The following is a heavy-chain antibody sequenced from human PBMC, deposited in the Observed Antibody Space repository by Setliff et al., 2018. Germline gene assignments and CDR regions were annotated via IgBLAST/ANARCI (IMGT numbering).Heavy chain of an antibody. Sequence: GASVKVSCKASGYSFIDYYIHWVRQAPGQGPEWMGRVNPKNGGILYSQKFEGRVSMTGDRTISTVYMDLRSLTFDDTAVYYCARPRSNYNRGAFSIWGQGTTVTVSS. CDR1: GYSFIDYY. D-gene: IGHD3-10*01. CDR3: ARPRSNYNRGAFSI. CDR2: VNPKNGGI. J-gene: IGHJ6*02. V-gene: IGHV1-2*06.